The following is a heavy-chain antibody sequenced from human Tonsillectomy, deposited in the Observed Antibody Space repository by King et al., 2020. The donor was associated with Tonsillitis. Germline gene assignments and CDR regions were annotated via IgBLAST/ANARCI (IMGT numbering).Heavy chain of an antibody. J-gene: IGHJ5*02. Sequence: VQLVESGAEVKKPGASVKVSCKASGYTFTSYGISWVRQAPGQGLEWMGWISGHNGNTKYAQKVQGRVTMTTDTSTRTAYMELRSLRSDDTAVYYCARDHCSSTSCYNWFDPWGQGTLVTVSS. CDR1: GYTFTSYG. CDR2: ISGHNGNT. CDR3: ARDHCSSTSCYNWFDP. V-gene: IGHV1-18*01. D-gene: IGHD2-2*01.